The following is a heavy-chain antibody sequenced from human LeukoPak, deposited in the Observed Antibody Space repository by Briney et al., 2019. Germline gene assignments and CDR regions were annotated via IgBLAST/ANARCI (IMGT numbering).Heavy chain of an antibody. V-gene: IGHV1-24*01. CDR3: ATDRWANGAFDI. CDR2: FDPEDGET. D-gene: IGHD3-16*01. Sequence: ASVKVSCKVSGYTLTELSMHWVRQAPGKGLEWMGGFDPEDGETIYAQKFQGRVTMTEDTSTDTAYMELGSLRSEDTAVYYCATDRWANGAFDIWGQGTMVTVSS. CDR1: GYTLTELS. J-gene: IGHJ3*02.